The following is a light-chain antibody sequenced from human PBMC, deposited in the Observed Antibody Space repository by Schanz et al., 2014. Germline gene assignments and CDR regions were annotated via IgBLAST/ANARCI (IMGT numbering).Light chain of an antibody. Sequence: DIVMTQSPDSLAVSLGERATINCRSSQSVLYSSNNKNYLAWYQQKPGQPPKLLIYWASTRESGVPDRFSGSGSGTDFTLTISSLQAEDVAVYYCQQYSTTPRTFGQGTRVEI. J-gene: IGKJ1*01. CDR2: WAS. CDR3: QQYSTTPRT. V-gene: IGKV4-1*01. CDR1: QSVLYSSNNKNY.